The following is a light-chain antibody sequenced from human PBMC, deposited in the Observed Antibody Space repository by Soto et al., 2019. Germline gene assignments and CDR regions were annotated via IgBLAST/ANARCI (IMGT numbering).Light chain of an antibody. J-gene: IGLJ2*01. CDR1: SSDVGGYNY. CDR3: SSYTSSSTL. V-gene: IGLV2-14*01. Sequence: QSVLTQPASVSGSPGQTITISCTGTSSDVGGYNYVSWYQQHPGKAPKLTIYDVSNRPSGVSNRFSGSKSGNTASLTISGLQAEDEADYYCSSYTSSSTLFGGGTKVTVL. CDR2: DVS.